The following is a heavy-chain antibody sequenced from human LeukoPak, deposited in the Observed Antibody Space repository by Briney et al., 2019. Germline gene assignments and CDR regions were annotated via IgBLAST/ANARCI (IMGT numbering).Heavy chain of an antibody. V-gene: IGHV1-2*02. D-gene: IGHD4-17*01. J-gene: IGHJ5*02. CDR1: GYTFTDDY. Sequence: ASVKVSCKASGYTFTDDYVHWVRQAPGQGLEWMGWINPNSGVTNYAQKFQGRVTMTRDMSISTAYMELSRLRSDDTAVYYCARSPPLYGDYVGQSWFDPWGQGTLVTVSS. CDR3: ARSPPLYGDYVGQSWFDP. CDR2: INPNSGVT.